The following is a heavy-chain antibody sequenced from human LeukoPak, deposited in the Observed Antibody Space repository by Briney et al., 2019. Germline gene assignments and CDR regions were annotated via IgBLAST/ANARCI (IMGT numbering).Heavy chain of an antibody. V-gene: IGHV3-30*02. D-gene: IGHD3-22*01. CDR3: TKDPANYYDSSGSDAFDI. CDR2: IWYDGSSK. Sequence: GGSLRLSCVASGFTFSSYGMHWVRQAPGKGLEWVTFIWYDGSSKHYADSVKGRFTISRDSSKNTLYLQMNSLRAEDTAVYYCTKDPANYYDSSGSDAFDIWGQGTMVTVSS. J-gene: IGHJ3*02. CDR1: GFTFSSYG.